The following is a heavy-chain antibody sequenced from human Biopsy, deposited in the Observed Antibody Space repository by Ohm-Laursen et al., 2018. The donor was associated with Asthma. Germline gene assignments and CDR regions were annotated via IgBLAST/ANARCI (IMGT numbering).Heavy chain of an antibody. CDR3: ARVAYYGGNSFDY. CDR1: GGSLSGYY. Sequence: TLSLTCAVYGGSLSGYYWTWIRQTPGRGLEWIGEVTHSGSANYNPSLKRRVAILLDSSKNQFSLKVRSLTAADTAVYYCARVAYYGGNSFDYWGQGTLVTVSS. V-gene: IGHV4-34*01. J-gene: IGHJ4*02. D-gene: IGHD4-23*01. CDR2: VTHSGSA.